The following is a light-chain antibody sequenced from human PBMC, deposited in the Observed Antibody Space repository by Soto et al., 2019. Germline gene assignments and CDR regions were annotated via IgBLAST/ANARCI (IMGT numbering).Light chain of an antibody. CDR1: QSVSSSY. Sequence: EIVLTQSPGTLSLSPGERATLSCRASQSVSSSYLAWYQQKSGQAPRLLIYGASSRATGIPDRFSGSGSGTDFTLTISRLEPEDFAAYYCQQYGSSLITFGQGTRLEIK. V-gene: IGKV3-20*01. CDR2: GAS. CDR3: QQYGSSLIT. J-gene: IGKJ5*01.